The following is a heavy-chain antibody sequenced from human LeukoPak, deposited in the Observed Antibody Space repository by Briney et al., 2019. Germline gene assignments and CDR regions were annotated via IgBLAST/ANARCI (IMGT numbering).Heavy chain of an antibody. D-gene: IGHD6-19*01. CDR3: ASGGGWVFFN. V-gene: IGHV3-21*01. Sequence: GGSLRLSCAASGFTFSSYSMNWVRQAPGKGLEWVSSISSSSSYIYYADSVKGRLTISRDNAKNSLYLQMNSLRAEDTAVYYCASGGGWVFFNWGQGTLVTVSS. J-gene: IGHJ4*02. CDR2: ISSSSSYI. CDR1: GFTFSSYS.